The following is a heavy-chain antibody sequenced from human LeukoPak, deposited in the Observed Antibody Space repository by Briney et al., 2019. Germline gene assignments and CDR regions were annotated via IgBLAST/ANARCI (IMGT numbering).Heavy chain of an antibody. Sequence: GGSLRLSCAASGFTFSSYAMHWVREAPGKGLEWVAVIWYDGSNKYYADSVKGRFTISRDNSKNTLYMQMNSLRAEDTAVYYCARGDEVPLVLEFHLDYWGQGTLVTVSS. J-gene: IGHJ4*02. V-gene: IGHV3-33*08. D-gene: IGHD6-6*01. CDR3: ARGDEVPLVLEFHLDY. CDR2: IWYDGSNK. CDR1: GFTFSSYA.